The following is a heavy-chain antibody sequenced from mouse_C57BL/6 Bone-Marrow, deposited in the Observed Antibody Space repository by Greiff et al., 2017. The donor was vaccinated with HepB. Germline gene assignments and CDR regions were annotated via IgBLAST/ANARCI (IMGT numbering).Heavy chain of an antibody. CDR2: IRNKANNHET. D-gene: IGHD5-1*01. V-gene: IGHV6-6*01. Sequence: EVHLVESGGGLVQPGGSMKLSCAASGFTFSDAWMDWVRQSPEKGLEWVAEIRNKANNHETYYAESVKGRFTISRDDSKSSVYLQMNSLRAEDTGIYYCTRPLTSHFDYWGQGTTLTVSS. J-gene: IGHJ2*01. CDR1: GFTFSDAW. CDR3: TRPLTSHFDY.